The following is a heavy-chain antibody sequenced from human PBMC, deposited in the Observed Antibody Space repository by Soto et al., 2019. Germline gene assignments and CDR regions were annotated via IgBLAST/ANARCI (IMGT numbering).Heavy chain of an antibody. CDR3: VKDRGIQLWPPENFDY. CDR2: ISSNGGST. Sequence: SRRLSCAASGFTFSSYAMHLVRQAPGKGLEYVSAISSNGGSTYYADSVKGRFTISRDNSKNTLYLQMSSLRAEDTAVYYCVKDRGIQLWPPENFDYWGQGTLVTVSS. D-gene: IGHD5-18*01. J-gene: IGHJ4*02. CDR1: GFTFSSYA. V-gene: IGHV3-64D*08.